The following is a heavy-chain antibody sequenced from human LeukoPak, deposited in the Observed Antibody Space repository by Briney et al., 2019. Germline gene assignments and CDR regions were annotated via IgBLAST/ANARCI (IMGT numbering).Heavy chain of an antibody. CDR2: IVVGSGNT. D-gene: IGHD3-22*01. CDR3: AADPGGYDSSGYYLWNWFDP. V-gene: IGHV1-58*02. J-gene: IGHJ5*02. Sequence: TSVKVSCKASGFTFTSSAMQWVRQARGQRLEWIGGIVVGSGNTNYAQKFQERVTITRDMSTSTAYMELSSLRFEDTAVYYCAADPGGYDSSGYYLWNWFDPWGQGTLVTVSS. CDR1: GFTFTSSA.